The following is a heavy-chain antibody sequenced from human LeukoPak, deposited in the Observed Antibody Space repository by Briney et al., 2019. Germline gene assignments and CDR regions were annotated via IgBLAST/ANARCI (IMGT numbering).Heavy chain of an antibody. V-gene: IGHV4-39*01. Sequence: SETLSLTCTVSGGSISSSSYYWGWIRQPPGKGLEWIGSIYYSGSSYYNPSLKSRVTISVDTSTNQFSLKLSSVTAADTAVYYCARRGLAGPPDYWGQGTLVTVSS. CDR2: IYYSGSS. J-gene: IGHJ4*02. CDR3: ARRGLAGPPDY. CDR1: GGSISSSSYY. D-gene: IGHD6-13*01.